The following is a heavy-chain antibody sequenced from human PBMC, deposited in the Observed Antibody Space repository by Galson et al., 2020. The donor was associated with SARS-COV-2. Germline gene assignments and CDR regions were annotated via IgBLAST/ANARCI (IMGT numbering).Heavy chain of an antibody. Sequence: GGSLRLPCAASGSTFRSYSMTWVRWAPGKGLEWVASIIGSSSDNYYGDSVKGRFTISRDNAKNSVDLQMNSLRADDTAAYYCARGGLFSDCDNGLDVWGQGTMVTVSS. CDR3: ARGGLFSDCDNGLDV. D-gene: IGHD2-21*02. J-gene: IGHJ6*02. CDR2: IIGSSSDN. V-gene: IGHV3-21*06. CDR1: GSTFRSYS.